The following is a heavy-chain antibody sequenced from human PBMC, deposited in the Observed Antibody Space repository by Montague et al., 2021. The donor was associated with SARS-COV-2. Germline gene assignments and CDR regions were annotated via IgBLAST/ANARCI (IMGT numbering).Heavy chain of an antibody. Sequence: SLRLSCAASGFNFRTYGMHWVRQAPGKGLEWVAVIRYDGSNKDYADSVKGRFTISRDNFQNTLYLLMNNLRAEDTAVYYCSRDGSLVRGGYFKYDMDVWGQGATVTVS. CDR3: SRDGSLVRGGYFKYDMDV. D-gene: IGHD3-10*01. J-gene: IGHJ6*02. CDR1: GFNFRTYG. V-gene: IGHV3-33*01. CDR2: IRYDGSNK.